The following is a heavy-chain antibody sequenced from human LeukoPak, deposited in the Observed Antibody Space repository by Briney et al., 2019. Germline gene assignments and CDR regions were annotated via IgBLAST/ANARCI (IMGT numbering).Heavy chain of an antibody. D-gene: IGHD1-26*01. V-gene: IGHV3-64*01. CDR1: GFTFSKYS. J-gene: IGHJ4*02. Sequence: PGGSLRLSCAASGFTFSKYSMHWVRQAPGKGLEYVSAISGNGGDTYYANSVKGRFTVSRDNSKNTLYLQMGSLRPEDMAVYYCARGSTSGSPTSNDYWGQGTLVTVSS. CDR3: ARGSTSGSPTSNDY. CDR2: ISGNGGDT.